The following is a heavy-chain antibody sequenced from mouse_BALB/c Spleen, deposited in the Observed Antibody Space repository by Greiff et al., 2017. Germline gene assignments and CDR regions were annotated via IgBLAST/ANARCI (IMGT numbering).Heavy chain of an antibody. V-gene: IGHV1S137*01. CDR1: GYTFTDYA. J-gene: IGHJ4*01. Sequence: QVQLQQSGAELVRPGVSVKISCKGSGYTFTDYAMHWVKQSHAKSLEWIGVISTYYGDASYNQKFKGKATMTVDKSSSTAYMELARLTSEDSAIYYCASSRGNYDAMDYWGQGTSVTVSS. CDR3: ASSRGNYDAMDY. CDR2: ISTYYGDA. D-gene: IGHD2-1*01.